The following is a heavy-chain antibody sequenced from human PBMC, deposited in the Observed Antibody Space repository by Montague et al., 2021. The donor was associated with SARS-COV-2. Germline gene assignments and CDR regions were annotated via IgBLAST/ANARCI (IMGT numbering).Heavy chain of an antibody. Sequence: SETLSLTCTVSGVSLNNYFYSWIRQPPGPGLDWVCYISDSRSTKSNPSLQIRVTISVDTARNQFSLKLLSVTAADTAFYYCARVDSSGPGEYWGQGILVSVSS. V-gene: IGHV4-4*08. CDR1: GVSLNNYF. CDR2: ISDSRST. D-gene: IGHD3-22*01. CDR3: ARVDSSGPGEY. J-gene: IGHJ4*02.